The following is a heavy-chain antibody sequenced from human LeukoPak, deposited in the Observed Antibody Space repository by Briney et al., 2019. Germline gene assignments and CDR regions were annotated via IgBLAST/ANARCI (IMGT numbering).Heavy chain of an antibody. Sequence: GGSLRLSCAASGFTFSSYWMSWVRQAPGKGLEWVANIKQDGSEKYYVDSVKGRFTISRDNAKNSLYLQMNSLRAEDTAVYYCARGKYSYGAYFDYWGQGTLVTVSS. D-gene: IGHD5-18*01. CDR3: ARGKYSYGAYFDY. CDR2: IKQDGSEK. J-gene: IGHJ4*02. CDR1: GFTFSSYW. V-gene: IGHV3-7*01.